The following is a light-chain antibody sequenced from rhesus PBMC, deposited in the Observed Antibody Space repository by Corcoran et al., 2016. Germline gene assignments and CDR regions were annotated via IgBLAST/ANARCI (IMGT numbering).Light chain of an antibody. J-gene: IGKJ2*01. Sequence: DIVMTQSPDSLAVSLGERVTINCKSSQSLLYSSNNKNYLAWYQQKPGQAPKLLIYWESTRESGVPNRFRGSGSGTDFTLTISCLQAEDVAVYYCQQYYSTPYSFGQGTKVEIK. CDR1: QSLLYSSNNKNY. CDR3: QQYYSTPYS. CDR2: WES. V-gene: IGKV4-1*01.